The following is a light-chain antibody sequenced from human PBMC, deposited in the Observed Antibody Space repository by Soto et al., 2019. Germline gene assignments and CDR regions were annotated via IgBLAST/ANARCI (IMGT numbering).Light chain of an antibody. CDR1: SSNIGNNY. V-gene: IGLV1-51*02. CDR2: ENN. J-gene: IGLJ3*02. CDR3: GTWDSSLSARV. Sequence: QSVLTQPPSVSAAPGQKVTISCSGSSSNIGNNYVSWYQQFPGTAPKLLIYENNKRPSGIPDRFSGSKSGTSATLGITGLQTGDEADHYCGTWDSSLSARVFGGGTQLTVL.